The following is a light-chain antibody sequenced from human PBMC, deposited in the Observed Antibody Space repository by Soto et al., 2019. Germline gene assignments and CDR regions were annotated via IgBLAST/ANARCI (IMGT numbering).Light chain of an antibody. J-gene: IGKJ1*01. Sequence: DIQMTQSPSTLSASVGDRVTITCRASQSIGDWLAWYQQKPGKAPKLLIYDASTLESGVPSRFSGSGSGTEFTLTISSLQPHDFATYYCQKYNTYWKFGQGTKVEVK. CDR1: QSIGDW. V-gene: IGKV1-5*01. CDR2: DAS. CDR3: QKYNTYWK.